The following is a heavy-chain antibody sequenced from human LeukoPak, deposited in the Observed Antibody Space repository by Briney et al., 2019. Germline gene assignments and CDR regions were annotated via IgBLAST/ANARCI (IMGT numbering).Heavy chain of an antibody. CDR2: ISSNGGST. CDR1: GFTFSSYA. J-gene: IGHJ4*02. CDR3: ARDLNSSR. D-gene: IGHD2/OR15-2a*01. V-gene: IGHV3-64*01. Sequence: PGGSLRLSCAASGFTFSSYATHWVRQAPGKGLEYVSAISSNGGSTYYANSVKGRFTISRDNSKNTLYLQMGSLRAEDMAVYYCARDLNSSRWGQGTLVTVSS.